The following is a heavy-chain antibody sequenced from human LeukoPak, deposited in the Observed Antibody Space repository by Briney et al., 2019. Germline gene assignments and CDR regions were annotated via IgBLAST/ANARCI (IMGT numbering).Heavy chain of an antibody. Sequence: GGSLRLSCAASGFTFSGCWMSWVRQAPGKGLEWVANIKEDGSDKYYVDSVKGRFTISRENAKNSLYLQMNSLRAEDTAVYYCVRGGGNFDYWGQGTLVTVSS. CDR2: IKEDGSDK. CDR1: GFTFSGCW. J-gene: IGHJ4*02. V-gene: IGHV3-7*04. CDR3: VRGGGNFDY. D-gene: IGHD2-15*01.